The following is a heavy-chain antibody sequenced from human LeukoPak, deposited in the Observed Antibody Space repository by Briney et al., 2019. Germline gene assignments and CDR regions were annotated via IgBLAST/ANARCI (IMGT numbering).Heavy chain of an antibody. CDR1: GFTFSSYG. D-gene: IGHD5-24*01. CDR3: AKPAKRWLQVWDLYYFDY. Sequence: SLRLSCAASGFTFSSYGTQWVRQAPGKGLEWVAVITYDGSNKYYADSVKGRFTISRDNSRNTLYLQMNSLRAEDPAVYYCAKPAKRWLQVWDLYYFDYWGQGTLVTVSS. V-gene: IGHV3-30*18. J-gene: IGHJ4*02. CDR2: ITYDGSNK.